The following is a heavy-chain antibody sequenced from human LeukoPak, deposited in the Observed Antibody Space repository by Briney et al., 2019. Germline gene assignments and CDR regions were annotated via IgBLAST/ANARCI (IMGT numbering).Heavy chain of an antibody. Sequence: ASVKVSCKASGYTFTSYDINWVRQAPGQGREGMGGVNSNSGNTGYAQKFQGRLTITRITSISTAYMKLSSLRSEDTAVYYCARGASRSFDYWGQGTLVTVSS. CDR2: VNSNSGNT. D-gene: IGHD2-15*01. J-gene: IGHJ4*02. V-gene: IGHV1-8*03. CDR1: GYTFTSYD. CDR3: ARGASRSFDY.